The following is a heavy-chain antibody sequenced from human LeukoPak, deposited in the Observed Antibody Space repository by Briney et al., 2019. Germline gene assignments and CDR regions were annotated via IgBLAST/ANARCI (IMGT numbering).Heavy chain of an antibody. CDR1: GFTFSSYA. J-gene: IGHJ4*02. V-gene: IGHV3-30-3*01. CDR2: ISYDGSNK. Sequence: GRSLRLSCAASGFTFSSYAMHWVRQAPGKGLEWVAVISYDGSNKYYADSVKGRFTISRDNSKNTLYLQMNSLRAEDTAVYYCARDCRDGYTLGYWGQGTLVTVSS. D-gene: IGHD5-24*01. CDR3: ARDCRDGYTLGY.